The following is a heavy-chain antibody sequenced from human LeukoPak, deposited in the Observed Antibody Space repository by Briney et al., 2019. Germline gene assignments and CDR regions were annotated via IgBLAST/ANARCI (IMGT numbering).Heavy chain of an antibody. CDR2: INPNSGGT. Sequence: GASVKVSRKASGYTFTGYYMHWVRQAPGQGLEWMGRINPNSGGTNYAQKFQGRVTMTRDTSISTAYMELSRLRSDDTAVYYCARVIDDYVWGSYRPTPIYYFDYWGQGTLVTVSS. CDR3: ARVIDDYVWGSYRPTPIYYFDY. D-gene: IGHD3-16*02. J-gene: IGHJ4*02. V-gene: IGHV1-2*06. CDR1: GYTFTGYY.